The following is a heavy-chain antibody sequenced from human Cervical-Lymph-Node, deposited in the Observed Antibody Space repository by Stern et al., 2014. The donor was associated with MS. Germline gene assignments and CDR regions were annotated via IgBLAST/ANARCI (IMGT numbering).Heavy chain of an antibody. CDR3: ARAGYSYGLIKF. V-gene: IGHV1-18*01. Sequence: VQLVESGAEVKKPGASVKVSCKASGYSFTGYGISWVRQAPGPGLEWMGWLSAYNGNTDYAQKFQGRVTMTTDTSTSTAYMELRSLRSDDTAVYYCARAGYSYGLIKFWGQGTLVTVSS. CDR1: GYSFTGYG. CDR2: LSAYNGNT. J-gene: IGHJ4*02. D-gene: IGHD5-18*01.